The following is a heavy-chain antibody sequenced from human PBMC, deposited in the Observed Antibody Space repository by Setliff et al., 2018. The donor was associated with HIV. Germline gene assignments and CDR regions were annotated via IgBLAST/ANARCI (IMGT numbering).Heavy chain of an antibody. CDR1: GDYISGDDYY. V-gene: IGHV4-39*01. CDR2: NHDNGKA. Sequence: PSETLSLTCTVSGDYISGDDYYRGWIRQAPGKGLEWMGFNHDNGKAFYDTALKSRLTMYADTSRIRFYLNLRSVTASDTAVYYWVRYRSKIDWFDPWGQGTLVTVSS. J-gene: IGHJ5*02. D-gene: IGHD1-26*01. CDR3: VRYRSKIDWFDP.